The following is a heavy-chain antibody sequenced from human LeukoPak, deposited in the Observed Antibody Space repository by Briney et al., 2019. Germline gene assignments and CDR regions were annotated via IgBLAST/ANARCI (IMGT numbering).Heavy chain of an antibody. D-gene: IGHD1/OR15-1a*01. CDR3: EKWNTNMWSVF. J-gene: IGHJ4*02. CDR1: GFTFNSYV. CDR2: INYSDDST. V-gene: IGHV3-23*01. Sequence: GGSLRLSCAPSGFTFNSYVMSGVRQAPGKGLEWVSTINYSDDSTYYVDSVKGRFTISRDNSKSTLYLQMNSLRAEDTAVYYCEKWNTNMWSVFWGLGTLVTVSS.